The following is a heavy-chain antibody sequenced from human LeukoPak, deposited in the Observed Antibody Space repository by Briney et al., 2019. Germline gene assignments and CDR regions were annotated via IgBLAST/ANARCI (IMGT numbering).Heavy chain of an antibody. J-gene: IGHJ3*02. D-gene: IGHD1-26*01. Sequence: GGSLRLSCAASGFTVSSNYMSWVRQAPGKGLEWVSVIYSGGSTYYADSVKGRFTISRDNSKNTLYLQMNSLRAEDTAVYYCALVGANNAFDIWGQGTMVTVSS. V-gene: IGHV3-53*01. CDR3: ALVGANNAFDI. CDR2: IYSGGST. CDR1: GFTVSSNY.